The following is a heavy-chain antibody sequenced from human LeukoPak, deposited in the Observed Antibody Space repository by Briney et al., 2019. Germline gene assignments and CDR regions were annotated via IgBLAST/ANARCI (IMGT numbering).Heavy chain of an antibody. V-gene: IGHV4-38-2*01. Sequence: SETLSLTCAVTGYSISNGYYWGWVRQPPGEGLEWVGSIYYSWSTYYNPSLKSRVTISIDTSKNPFLPEPDSVPAADTAVYYCARHTSTVSGVLTSPYYWGQGTLVTVSS. J-gene: IGHJ4*02. CDR2: IYYSWST. CDR1: GYSISNGYY. D-gene: IGHD3-3*01. CDR3: ARHTSTVSGVLTSPYY.